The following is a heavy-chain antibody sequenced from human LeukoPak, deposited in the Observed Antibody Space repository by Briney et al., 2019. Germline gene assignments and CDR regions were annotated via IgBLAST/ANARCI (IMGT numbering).Heavy chain of an antibody. V-gene: IGHV3-7*01. CDR3: ARERYCTSATCYVGVLCDS. J-gene: IGHJ4*02. CDR1: GFTFNTYY. D-gene: IGHD2-2*01. Sequence: GGSLRLSCAASGFTFNTYYMTWVRQAPGKGLEWVAGIKQDGSENYYMDSVKGRFTISRDNSRNSLYLQMNSLRAEDTAVYFCARERYCTSATCYVGVLCDSWGQGTLVTVPS. CDR2: IKQDGSEN.